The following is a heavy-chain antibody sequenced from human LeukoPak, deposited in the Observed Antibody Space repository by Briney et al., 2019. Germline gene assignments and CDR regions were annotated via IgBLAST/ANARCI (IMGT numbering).Heavy chain of an antibody. D-gene: IGHD3-10*01. CDR2: LKQDGSEK. CDR3: AKQARRAYYYGSGTYAGSHYFDY. V-gene: IGHV3-7*01. CDR1: GFTFSSYW. J-gene: IGHJ4*02. Sequence: GGSLRLSCAASGFTFSSYWMSWVRQAPGKGLEWVANLKQDGSEKYYVDSVKGRFTISRDNAKNSLYLQMNSLRAEDTAVYYCAKQARRAYYYGSGTYAGSHYFDYWGQGTLVTVSS.